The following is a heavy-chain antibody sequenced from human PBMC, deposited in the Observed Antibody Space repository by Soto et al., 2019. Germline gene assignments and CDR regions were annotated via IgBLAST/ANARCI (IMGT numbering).Heavy chain of an antibody. J-gene: IGHJ4*02. Sequence: GESLKISCAASGFTFSSYAMSWVRQAPGKGLEWVSAISGSGGSTYYADSVKGRFTISRDNSKNTLYLQMNSLRAEDTAVYYCAKDRVTIFGVVIEKTSDYWGQGTLVTVSS. CDR1: GFTFSSYA. V-gene: IGHV3-23*01. CDR2: ISGSGGST. D-gene: IGHD3-3*01. CDR3: AKDRVTIFGVVIEKTSDY.